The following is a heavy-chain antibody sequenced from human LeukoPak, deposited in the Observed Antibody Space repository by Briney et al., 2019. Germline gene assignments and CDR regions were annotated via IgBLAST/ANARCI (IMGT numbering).Heavy chain of an antibody. D-gene: IGHD2-15*01. CDR2: INSDGSEI. V-gene: IGHV3-74*01. J-gene: IGHJ5*02. CDR3: ARGPVGLSALDA. Sequence: GGSLRLSCAASGFTFSSYWMSWVRQAPGKGLVWVSRINSDGSEIVYPDSVKGRFTISRDNARNTLSLQMNSLRVEDTAVYYCARGPVGLSALDAWGQGILVTVSP. CDR1: GFTFSSYW.